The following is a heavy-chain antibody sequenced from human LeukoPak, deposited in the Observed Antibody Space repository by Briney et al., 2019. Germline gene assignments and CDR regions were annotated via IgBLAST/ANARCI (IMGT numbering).Heavy chain of an antibody. CDR1: GYTFTSYY. J-gene: IGHJ4*02. CDR2: INPSGGST. CDR3: ARAAIPTLKTYYFDY. Sequence: ASVKVSCKASGYTFTSYYMHWVRRAPGQGLEWMGIINPSGGSTSYAQKFQGRVTMTRDMSTSTVYMELSSLRSEDTAVYYCARAAIPTLKTYYFDYWGQGTLVTVSS. V-gene: IGHV1-46*01.